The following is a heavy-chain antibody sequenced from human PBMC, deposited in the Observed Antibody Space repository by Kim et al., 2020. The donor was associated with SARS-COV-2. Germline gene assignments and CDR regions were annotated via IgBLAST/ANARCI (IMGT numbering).Heavy chain of an antibody. CDR3: ARAVAHYY. V-gene: IGHV3-NL1*01. CDR2: GSST. J-gene: IGHJ4*02. D-gene: IGHD6-19*01. Sequence: GSSTTTPNSTKGQFPISRDSSKNTSDLQMNSLRTEDTAVYYCARAVAHYYWGQGTLVTVSS.